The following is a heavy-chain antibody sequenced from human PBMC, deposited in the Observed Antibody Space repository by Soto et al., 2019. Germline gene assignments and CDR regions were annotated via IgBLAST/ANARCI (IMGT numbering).Heavy chain of an antibody. CDR1: GYTFTSYY. CDR3: ARDQEPSTLYYDYYYMDV. J-gene: IGHJ6*03. Sequence: QVQLVQSGAEVKKLGASVTVSCKASGYTFTSYYIHWVRQAPGQGLEWMGIINPSGGSTSYAQKFQGRVTMTRDTSTSTVYMEVGGLRSEDTAVYYCARDQEPSTLYYDYYYMDVWGKGTTVTVSS. V-gene: IGHV1-46*03. CDR2: INPSGGST.